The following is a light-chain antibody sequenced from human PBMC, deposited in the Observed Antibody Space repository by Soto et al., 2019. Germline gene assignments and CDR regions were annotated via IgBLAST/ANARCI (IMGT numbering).Light chain of an antibody. CDR2: QDS. CDR3: QAWDSSTARNV. CDR1: KLGDKH. Sequence: SYELTQPPSVSVSPGQTASITCSGDKLGDKHACWYQQKPGQSPVLVIYQDSKRPSGIPERFSGSNSGNTATLTISGTQAMDGADYYCQAWDSSTARNVFGTGTKLTVL. J-gene: IGLJ1*01. V-gene: IGLV3-1*01.